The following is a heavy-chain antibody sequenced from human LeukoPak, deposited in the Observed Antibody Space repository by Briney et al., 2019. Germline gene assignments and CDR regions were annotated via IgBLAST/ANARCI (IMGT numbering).Heavy chain of an antibody. V-gene: IGHV3-23*01. CDR3: AKDRITIFGVVIMKGGYYFDY. D-gene: IGHD3-3*01. Sequence: PGGSLRLSCAASGFTFSSYSMNWVRQAPGKGLEWVSAISGSGGSTYYADSVKGRFTISRDNSKNTLYLQMNSLRAEDTAVYYCAKDRITIFGVVIMKGGYYFDYWGQGTLVTVSS. CDR1: GFTFSSYS. J-gene: IGHJ4*02. CDR2: ISGSGGST.